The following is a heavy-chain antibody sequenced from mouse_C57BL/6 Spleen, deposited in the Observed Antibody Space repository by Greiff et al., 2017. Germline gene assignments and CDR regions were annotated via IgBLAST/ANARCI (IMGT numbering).Heavy chain of an antibody. CDR3: ATLYYEYDAWFAY. CDR1: GYTFTSYW. CDR2: IDPSDSYT. D-gene: IGHD2-4*01. Sequence: QVQLQQPGAELVMPGASVKLSCKASGYTFTSYWMHWVKQRPGQGLEWIGEIDPSDSYTNYNQKFKGKSTLTVDKSSSTAYMQLSSLTSEDSAVYYCATLYYEYDAWFAYWGQGTLVTVSA. J-gene: IGHJ3*01. V-gene: IGHV1-69*01.